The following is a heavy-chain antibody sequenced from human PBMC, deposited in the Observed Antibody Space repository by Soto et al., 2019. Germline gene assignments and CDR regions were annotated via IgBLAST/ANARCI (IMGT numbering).Heavy chain of an antibody. CDR1: GFTFGDYV. CDR3: VKDIGRGGGFFYFEY. D-gene: IGHD3-10*01. Sequence: GGSLRLSCAASGFTFGDYVMHWVRQAPGKGLEWVSGISWNSGRMGDAVSVRGRLTNSRDNAKNSLYLQMNSLRAEDTALYYCVKDIGRGGGFFYFEYWGQGTLVTVSS. J-gene: IGHJ4*02. V-gene: IGHV3-9*01. CDR2: ISWNSGRM.